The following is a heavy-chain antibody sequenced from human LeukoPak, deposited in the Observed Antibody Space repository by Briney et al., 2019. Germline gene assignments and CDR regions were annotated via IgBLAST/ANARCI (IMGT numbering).Heavy chain of an antibody. CDR3: ARDVRDIVVVPAAIPSSWFDP. V-gene: IGHV4-31*03. D-gene: IGHD2-2*02. Sequence: PSETLSLTCTVSGGSISSGGYYWSWIRQHPGKGLEWIGYIYYSGTTYYNRSLKSRVTISVDTSKNQFSLKLSSVTAADRAVYYCARDVRDIVVVPAAIPSSWFDPWGQGTLVTVSS. J-gene: IGHJ5*02. CDR2: IYYSGTT. CDR1: GGSISSGGYY.